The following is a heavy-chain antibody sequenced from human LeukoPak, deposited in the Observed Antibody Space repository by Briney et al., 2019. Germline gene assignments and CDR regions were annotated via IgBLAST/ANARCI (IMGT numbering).Heavy chain of an antibody. Sequence: GRSLRLSCAASGFTFSSFGMHWVRQAPGKGLEWVAVISYDGSNQYYADSVKGRFTISRDNSKNTLYLQMNSLRAEDTAVYYCVEDKYSRSWYPFDYWGQGTLVTVSS. D-gene: IGHD6-13*01. CDR2: ISYDGSNQ. J-gene: IGHJ4*02. V-gene: IGHV3-30*18. CDR3: VEDKYSRSWYPFDY. CDR1: GFTFSSFG.